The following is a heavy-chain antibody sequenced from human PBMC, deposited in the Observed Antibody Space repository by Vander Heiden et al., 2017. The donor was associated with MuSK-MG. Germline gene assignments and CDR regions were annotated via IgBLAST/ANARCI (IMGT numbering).Heavy chain of an antibody. CDR3: AKLVCTSDVCYDY. J-gene: IGHJ4*02. V-gene: IGHV3-23*01. CDR1: GFTVRSNA. CDR2: ISSGGGST. Sequence: EVQLLESGGGWVQPGGSLRLSCAASGFTVRSNAMSWVRQAPGKGLEWVSTISSGGGSTYYTESVKGRFTISRDNSKNTLSLQMNSLRAEDTAAYYCAKLVCTSDVCYDYWGQGTLVTVSS. D-gene: IGHD2-8*01.